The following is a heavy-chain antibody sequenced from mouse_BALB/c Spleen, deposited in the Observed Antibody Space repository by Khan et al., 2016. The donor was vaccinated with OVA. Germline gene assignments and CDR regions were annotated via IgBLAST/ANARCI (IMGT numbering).Heavy chain of an antibody. CDR1: GFSFSSYS. CDR2: ISSGGTYT. CDR3: PRHRGYYGHNPYFEY. D-gene: IGHD1-1*01. Sequence: EVQLVESGGGLVRPGGSLKLSCAASGFSFSSYSMSWVRQTPEKRLEWVATISSGGTYTYYPASVKGRFTISRDNAKNTLYLQMSSLKSEDTAMYYCPRHRGYYGHNPYFEYWGQGTTLTVSS. J-gene: IGHJ2*01. V-gene: IGHV5-6-4*01.